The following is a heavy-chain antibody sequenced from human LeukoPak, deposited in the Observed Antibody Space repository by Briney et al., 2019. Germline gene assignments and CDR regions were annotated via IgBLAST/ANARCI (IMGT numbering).Heavy chain of an antibody. CDR1: RDMLNSDH. CDR3: TRAKVPPRPTWFGS. Sequence: ASVKVSCKASRDMLNSDHIHWVRQAPGEGLEWMGVINAGGEDPKFAQNFQGRVDLTWDTSTNTIYMELARLRSEDTAVYYCTRAKVPPRPTWFGSWGQGTLVTASS. CDR2: INAGGEDP. D-gene: IGHD3-10*01. V-gene: IGHV1-46*02. J-gene: IGHJ5*01.